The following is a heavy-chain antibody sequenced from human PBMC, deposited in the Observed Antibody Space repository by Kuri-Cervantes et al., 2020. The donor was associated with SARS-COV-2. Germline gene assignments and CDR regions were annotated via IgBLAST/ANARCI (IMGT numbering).Heavy chain of an antibody. CDR1: GFTFSDAW. CDR3: TTLIDY. CDR2: FKSKTAGGTT. Sequence: GESLKISCTASGFTFSDAWMSWVRQAPGKGLEWVGRFKSKTAGGTTVYAAPVKGRFTITRDDSKNMAYLQMNSLKTEDTAVYYCTTLIDYWGQGALVTVSS. V-gene: IGHV3-15*01. J-gene: IGHJ4*02.